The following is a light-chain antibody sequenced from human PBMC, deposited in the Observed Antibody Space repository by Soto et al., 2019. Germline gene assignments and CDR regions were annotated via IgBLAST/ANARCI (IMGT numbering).Light chain of an antibody. CDR2: GAS. V-gene: IGKV3-20*01. CDR1: QTVSSTY. CDR3: QQFATSLGT. Sequence: EIVLTQSPGTLSLSPGERANLSCRNSQTVSSTYLAWYQQKVGQAPRLLIYGASSRATGIPDRFSGGGSGTDFTLTISRLETEDCAVYYCQQFATSLGTFGQGTKVEIK. J-gene: IGKJ1*01.